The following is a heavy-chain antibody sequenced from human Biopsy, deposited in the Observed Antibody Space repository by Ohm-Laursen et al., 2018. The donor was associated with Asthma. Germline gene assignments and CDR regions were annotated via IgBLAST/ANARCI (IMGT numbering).Heavy chain of an antibody. CDR1: GYTFINYA. CDR2: INAGNGNT. CDR3: ARDKPSHIDYYYGMDV. J-gene: IGHJ6*02. V-gene: IGHV1-3*01. Sequence: ASVKVSCNASGYTFINYAIHWVRQAPGQRLEWMGWINAGNGNTKYSQKFQGRVTITRDTSASTAYMDLSSLRSEDTAVYYCARDKPSHIDYYYGMDVWGQGTTVTVSS.